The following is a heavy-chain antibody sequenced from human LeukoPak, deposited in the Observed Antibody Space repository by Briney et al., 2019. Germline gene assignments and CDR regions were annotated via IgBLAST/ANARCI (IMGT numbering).Heavy chain of an antibody. Sequence: QPGGSLRLSCAASGFTFSSYAMNWVRQAPGKGLEWVSGIGYTGDSTFYADSVKGRFTVSRDSSKSTLFLHMNSLRAEDTAVYYCARLRLAVGPFDYWGQGTLVTASS. J-gene: IGHJ4*02. CDR2: IGYTGDST. CDR1: GFTFSSYA. V-gene: IGHV3-23*01. D-gene: IGHD2-21*01. CDR3: ARLRLAVGPFDY.